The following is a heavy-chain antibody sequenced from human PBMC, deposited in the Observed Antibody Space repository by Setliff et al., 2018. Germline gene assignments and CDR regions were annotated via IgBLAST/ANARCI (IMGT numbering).Heavy chain of an antibody. D-gene: IGHD3-10*01. Sequence: GGSLRLSCVVSGFSVSNDFMGWVRQAPGKGLEWVSVIYNRGHTYYADSVEGRFTISRDNSKNTLYLQMNSLTAEDTAMYYCARDRGGTNPWFDSWGQGTLVTVSS. J-gene: IGHJ5*01. CDR3: ARDRGGTNPWFDS. CDR1: GFSVSNDF. V-gene: IGHV3-53*01. CDR2: IYNRGHT.